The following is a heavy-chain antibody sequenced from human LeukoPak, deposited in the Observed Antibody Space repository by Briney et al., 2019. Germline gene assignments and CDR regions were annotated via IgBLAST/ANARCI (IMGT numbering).Heavy chain of an antibody. D-gene: IGHD1-1*01. CDR1: GYTFTSYG. J-gene: IGHJ5*02. Sequence: GASVKVSCKASGYTFTSYGISWVRQAPGQGLEWMGWISAYNGNTNYAQKLQGRVTMTTDTSTSTAYMELRSLRSDDTAVYYCARDQYEAGTPGEDWFDPWGQGTLVTVSS. CDR3: ARDQYEAGTPGEDWFDP. V-gene: IGHV1-18*01. CDR2: ISAYNGNT.